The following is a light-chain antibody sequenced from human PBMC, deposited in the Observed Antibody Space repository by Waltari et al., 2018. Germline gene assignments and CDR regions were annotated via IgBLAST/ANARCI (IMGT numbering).Light chain of an antibody. CDR1: QGISSW. J-gene: IGKJ1*01. Sequence: DIQMTQSPSSVSASVGDGVTITCRASQGISSWLAWYQQKPGKAPNLLIYDGYSLQSGVTSRFSGSGSGTVFTLTISSLQPEDFATYYCLQDYNYPWTFGQGTKVEIK. V-gene: IGKV1-12*01. CDR2: DGY. CDR3: LQDYNYPWT.